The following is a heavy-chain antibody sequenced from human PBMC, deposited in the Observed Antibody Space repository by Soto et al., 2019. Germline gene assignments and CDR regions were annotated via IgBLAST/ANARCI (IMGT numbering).Heavy chain of an antibody. Sequence: QVQLVQSGAEVKKPGASVKVSCKASGYTFTIYAMHWVRQAPGQRLEWMGWINAGNGNTKYSQKFQGRVTITRDTSASTAYMELSSLRSEDTAVYYCARGLGLYYFDYWGQGTLVTVSS. J-gene: IGHJ4*02. D-gene: IGHD1-26*01. CDR3: ARGLGLYYFDY. CDR1: GYTFTIYA. V-gene: IGHV1-3*01. CDR2: INAGNGNT.